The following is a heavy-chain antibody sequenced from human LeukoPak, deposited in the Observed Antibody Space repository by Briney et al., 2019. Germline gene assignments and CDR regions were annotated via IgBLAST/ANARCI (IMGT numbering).Heavy chain of an antibody. V-gene: IGHV4-59*02. CDR1: GGSVSNYY. CDR3: ARESAVAGTFDY. J-gene: IGHJ4*02. Sequence: SETLSLTCTVSGGSVSNYYWSWIRQSPGKGLEWIGYISHSGSVNYNPSLKSRVTISVDTSKNQFSLKLSSVTAADTAVYYCARESAVAGTFDYWGQGTLVTVSS. CDR2: ISHSGSV. D-gene: IGHD6-19*01.